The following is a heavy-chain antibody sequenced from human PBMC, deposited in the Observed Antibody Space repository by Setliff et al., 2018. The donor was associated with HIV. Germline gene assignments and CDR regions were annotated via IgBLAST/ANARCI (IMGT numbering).Heavy chain of an antibody. J-gene: IGHJ4*02. V-gene: IGHV3-30*04. Sequence: GGSLRLSCAASGFTFSGYAMNWVRQAPGKGLEWVAVISYDERQKYYGDSVRGRFTISRDNSKNTLYLQMNTLRVEDTAVYFCAREGYASGGIGDFDYWGQGALVTVSS. CDR2: ISYDERQK. CDR3: AREGYASGGIGDFDY. CDR1: GFTFSGYA. D-gene: IGHD3-10*01.